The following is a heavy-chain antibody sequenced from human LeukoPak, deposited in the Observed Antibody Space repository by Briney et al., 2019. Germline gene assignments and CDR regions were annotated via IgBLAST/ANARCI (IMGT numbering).Heavy chain of an antibody. D-gene: IGHD3-3*01. V-gene: IGHV1-69*04. CDR3: ARATTYYDFWSGKGAPYYFDY. J-gene: IGHJ4*02. CDR2: IIPILGIA. CDR1: GGTFSSYA. Sequence: ASVKVSCKASGGTFSSYAISWVRQAPGQGLEWMGRIIPILGIANYAQKFQGRVTITADKSTSTAYMELRSLRSDDTAVYYCARATTYYDFWSGKGAPYYFDYWGQGTLVTVSS.